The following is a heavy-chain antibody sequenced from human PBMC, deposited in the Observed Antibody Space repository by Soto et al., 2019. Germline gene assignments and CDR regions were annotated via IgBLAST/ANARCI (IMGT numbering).Heavy chain of an antibody. V-gene: IGHV3-23*01. J-gene: IGHJ4*02. D-gene: IGHD3-9*01. CDR3: ARDPPHLRYFDWLPFDY. CDR1: GFIFSSYA. CDR2: ISGSGGST. Sequence: GGSLRLSCAVSGFIFSSYAMTWVRQAPGKGLEWVSGISGSGGSTYYADSVKGRFTISRDNSKDILYLQMNSLRAEDTAVYYCARDPPHLRYFDWLPFDYWGQGTLVTVSS.